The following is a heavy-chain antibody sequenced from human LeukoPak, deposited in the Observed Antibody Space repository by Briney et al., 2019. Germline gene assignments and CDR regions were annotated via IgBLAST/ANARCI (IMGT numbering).Heavy chain of an antibody. Sequence: ASVKVSCKASGYTFTSYEINWVRQATEQGLGWRGWMSPNRGNTGYAQKFQGRVTMTRNTSISTAYMELSSLRSEDTAVYYCARGQYDSSGYAFDYWGQGTLVTVSS. CDR2: MSPNRGNT. J-gene: IGHJ4*02. D-gene: IGHD3-22*01. CDR3: ARGQYDSSGYAFDY. CDR1: GYTFTSYE. V-gene: IGHV1-8*01.